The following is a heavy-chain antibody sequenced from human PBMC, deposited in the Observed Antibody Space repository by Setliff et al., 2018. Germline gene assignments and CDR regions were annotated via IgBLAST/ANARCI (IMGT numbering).Heavy chain of an antibody. CDR3: ARDATYYDFWSDYSPDAFDI. J-gene: IGHJ3*02. CDR1: GFTFTSYW. D-gene: IGHD3-3*01. Sequence: PGESLTISCEASGFTFTSYWMSWVRQAPGKGLEWVANIKQDGSEKYYVDSVKGRFAISRDNAKNSLYLQMNSLRAEDTAMYYCARDATYYDFWSDYSPDAFDIWGQGTMVTVSS. CDR2: IKQDGSEK. V-gene: IGHV3-7*01.